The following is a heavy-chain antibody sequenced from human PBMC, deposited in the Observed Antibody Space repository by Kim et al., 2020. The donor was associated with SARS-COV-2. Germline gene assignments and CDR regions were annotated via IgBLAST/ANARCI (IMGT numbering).Heavy chain of an antibody. J-gene: IGHJ4*02. V-gene: IGHV1-46*01. Sequence: PSVKVSCKASGDTFTTYYIHWVRQAPGQGLEWMGIINTSAGTASYAQKFLGRVTVTRDTSTSTVYMALSSLMSKDTAIYYCAREKCSGGSCFYDYWGQGTLVTVSS. D-gene: IGHD2-15*01. CDR1: GDTFTTYY. CDR3: AREKCSGGSCFYDY. CDR2: INTSAGTA.